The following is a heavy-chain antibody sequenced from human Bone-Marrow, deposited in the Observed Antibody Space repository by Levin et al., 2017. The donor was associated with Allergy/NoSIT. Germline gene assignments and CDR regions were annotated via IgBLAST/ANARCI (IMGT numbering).Heavy chain of an antibody. J-gene: IGHJ4*02. CDR2: ISGSGTST. CDR1: GFTFSSYA. Sequence: ETLSLTCAASGFTFSSYAMSWVRQAPGKGLDWVSAISGSGTSTYYADSVKGRFTISRDNSMTTLYLQMNSLRAEDTAVYYCAKGAGWVAGAVALIWGQGTLVTISA. V-gene: IGHV3-23*01. D-gene: IGHD6-19*01. CDR3: AKGAGWVAGAVALI.